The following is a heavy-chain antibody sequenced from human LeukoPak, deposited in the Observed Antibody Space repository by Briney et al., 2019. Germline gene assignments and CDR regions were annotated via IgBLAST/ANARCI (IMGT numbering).Heavy chain of an antibody. CDR2: ISPYNT. J-gene: IGHJ4*02. CDR1: GYTFTSYG. V-gene: IGHV1-18*01. Sequence: ASVKVSCKASGYTFTSYGISWVRQAPGQGLEWMGRISPYNTNLAQQFQGRVTMTTDTSRSTAYMELRSLRSDDTAVYYCARSRDGYNPNDYWGQGTLVTVSS. CDR3: ARSRDGYNPNDY. D-gene: IGHD5-24*01.